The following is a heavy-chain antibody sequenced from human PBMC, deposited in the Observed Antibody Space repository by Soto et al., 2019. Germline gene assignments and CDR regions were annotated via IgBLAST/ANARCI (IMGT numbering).Heavy chain of an antibody. CDR3: AKSGYTPNNLFDP. J-gene: IGHJ5*02. Sequence: GGSLRLSCAASGFTFSNYAMSWVRQAPGKGPEWVSYISNTGGRTNYADSVKGRFSISRDNSKNTLYLQMNSLRAEDTDIYYCAKSGYTPNNLFDPWGQGTLVTVSS. V-gene: IGHV3-23*01. CDR1: GFTFSNYA. CDR2: ISNTGGRT. D-gene: IGHD5-18*01.